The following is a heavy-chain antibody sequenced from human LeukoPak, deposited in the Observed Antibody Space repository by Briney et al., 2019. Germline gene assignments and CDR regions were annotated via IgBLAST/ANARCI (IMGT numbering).Heavy chain of an antibody. D-gene: IGHD3-10*01. CDR2: INHSGST. J-gene: IGHJ4*02. Sequence: PSETLSLTCAVYGGSFSGYYWSWIRQPPGKGLEWIGEINHSGSTYYNPSLKSRVTISVDTSKNQFSLKLSSVTAADTAVYYCARAVLRGGKKYYFDYWGQGALVTVSS. CDR1: GGSFSGYY. CDR3: ARAVLRGGKKYYFDY. V-gene: IGHV4-34*01.